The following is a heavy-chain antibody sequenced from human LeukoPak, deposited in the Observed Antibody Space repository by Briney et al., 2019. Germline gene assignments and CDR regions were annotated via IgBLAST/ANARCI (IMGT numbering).Heavy chain of an antibody. V-gene: IGHV1-69*01. CDR3: ARDWGLIGSTDWGGHENWFDP. D-gene: IGHD3-16*01. J-gene: IGHJ5*02. CDR1: GGTFSNYA. CDR2: IIPILATA. Sequence: GSSVKVSCKASGGTFSNYALSWVRQAPGQGLEWMGGIIPILATANNAQKFQGRVTITADESTSTVYMELSRLRSEDTAMCYCARDWGLIGSTDWGGHENWFDPWGQGTLVTVSS.